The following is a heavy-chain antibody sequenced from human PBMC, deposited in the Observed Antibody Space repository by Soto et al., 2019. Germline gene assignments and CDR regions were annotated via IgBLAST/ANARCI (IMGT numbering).Heavy chain of an antibody. CDR1: RYTFTTYG. J-gene: IGHJ5*02. V-gene: IGHV1-18*01. Sequence: GASVKVSCKAFRYTFTTYGIAWVRQAPGQGLEWMGWVRGYNGNTDYAQKFQGRVTMTTETSTTTVFMELRSLRSDDTAVYYCARDQTGTYYNEAYDLWGQGTQVTVSS. CDR3: ARDQTGTYYNEAYDL. D-gene: IGHD3-10*01. CDR2: VRGYNGNT.